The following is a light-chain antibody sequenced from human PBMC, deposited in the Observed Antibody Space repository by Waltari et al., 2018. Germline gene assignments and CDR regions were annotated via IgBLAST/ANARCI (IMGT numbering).Light chain of an antibody. Sequence: QTVVTQEPSLSVPPGGTVTLTCALSSGSLSTTSSATWYQQTPGQAPRTLVYKANARSSGVPDRFSGSILGNTAALTITGAQADDESDYYCALYMGSGIWVFGGGTRLTVL. J-gene: IGLJ3*02. CDR1: SGSLSTTSS. V-gene: IGLV8-61*01. CDR2: KAN. CDR3: ALYMGSGIWV.